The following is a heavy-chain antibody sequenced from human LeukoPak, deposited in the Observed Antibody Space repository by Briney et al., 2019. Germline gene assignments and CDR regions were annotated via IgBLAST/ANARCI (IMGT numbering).Heavy chain of an antibody. V-gene: IGHV1-18*01. Sequence: VASVKVSCKASGGTFSSYAISWVRQAPGQGLEWMGWVSTYNGNTNYAQNLQGRVTMTTDRSTSTAYMELRSLTSDDTAVYYCARDRATLRGNNYDLLTGYYTGWDYWAQGTLVSVSS. J-gene: IGHJ4*02. CDR2: VSTYNGNT. D-gene: IGHD3-9*01. CDR3: ARDRATLRGNNYDLLTGYYTGWDY. CDR1: GGTFSSYA.